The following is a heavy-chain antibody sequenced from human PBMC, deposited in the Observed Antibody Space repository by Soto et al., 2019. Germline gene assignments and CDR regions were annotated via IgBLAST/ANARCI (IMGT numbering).Heavy chain of an antibody. Sequence: PGGSLRLSCAASGFTLSDFAMAWVRQAPGKGLEWVSSASASGSGTYYADSVKGRFTISRDNSKNTLFLHMTNLRAGDTALYFCAKGRPGVAAAPDYWGQGTLVTVSS. CDR3: AKGRPGVAAAPDY. CDR2: ASASGSGT. V-gene: IGHV3-23*01. CDR1: GFTLSDFA. J-gene: IGHJ4*02. D-gene: IGHD2-21*01.